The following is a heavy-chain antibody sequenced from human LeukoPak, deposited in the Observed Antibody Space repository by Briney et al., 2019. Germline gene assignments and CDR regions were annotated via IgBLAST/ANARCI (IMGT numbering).Heavy chain of an antibody. J-gene: IGHJ4*02. V-gene: IGHV3-23*01. CDR3: AKARGSYLPAAFDY. CDR2: ISGSGGTT. Sequence: SGGSLRLSCAASGFTFSNYVMSWIRQAPGKGLEWVSTISGSGGTTYYADSVKGRFTISRDNSKNTLYLQMNSLRAEDTAVYYCAKARGSYLPAAFDYWGQGILVTVSS. CDR1: GFTFSNYV. D-gene: IGHD1-26*01.